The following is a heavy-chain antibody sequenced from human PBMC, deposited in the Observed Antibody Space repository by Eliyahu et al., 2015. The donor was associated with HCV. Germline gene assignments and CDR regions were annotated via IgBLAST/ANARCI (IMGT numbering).Heavy chain of an antibody. J-gene: IGHJ4*02. CDR2: INHSGST. V-gene: IGHV4-34*01. CDR1: GGSFSGYY. D-gene: IGHD2-15*01. Sequence: QVQLQQWGAGLLKPSETLSLTCAVYGGSFSGYYWSWIRQPPGKGLEWIGEINHSGSTNYNPSLKSRVTVSVDTSKNQFSLKLSSVTAADTAVYYCARGGASRIVVVVAATKPVVYYFDYWGQGTLVTVSS. CDR3: ARGGASRIVVVVAATKPVVYYFDY.